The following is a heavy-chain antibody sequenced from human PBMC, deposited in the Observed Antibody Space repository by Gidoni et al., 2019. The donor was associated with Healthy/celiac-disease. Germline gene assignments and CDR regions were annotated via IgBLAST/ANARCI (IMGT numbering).Heavy chain of an antibody. CDR3: ARGIAYCGGDCYSGFDY. CDR2: ISYDGSNK. D-gene: IGHD2-21*02. V-gene: IGHV3-30*03. Sequence: QVQLVASGGGVVQPGRSLRLSCAASGFTFSSYGMHWFRQAPGKGLEWVAVISYDGSNKYYADCVKGRFTISRDNSKNTLYLQMNSLRAEDTAVYYCARGIAYCGGDCYSGFDYWGQGTLVTVSS. CDR1: GFTFSSYG. J-gene: IGHJ4*02.